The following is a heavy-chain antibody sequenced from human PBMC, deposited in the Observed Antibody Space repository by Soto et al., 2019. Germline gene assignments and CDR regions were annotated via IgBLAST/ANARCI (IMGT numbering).Heavy chain of an antibody. J-gene: IGHJ6*02. CDR1: GFTFSSYG. Sequence: GGSLRLSCAASGFTFSSYGMHWCRQAPGRWLEWVAVISYDGSNKYYADSVKGRFTISRDNSKNTLYLQMNSLRAEDTAVYYCAKDQGYDLYYYYYYGMDVWGQGTTVTVSS. CDR2: ISYDGSNK. V-gene: IGHV3-30*18. CDR3: AKDQGYDLYYYYYYGMDV. D-gene: IGHD5-12*01.